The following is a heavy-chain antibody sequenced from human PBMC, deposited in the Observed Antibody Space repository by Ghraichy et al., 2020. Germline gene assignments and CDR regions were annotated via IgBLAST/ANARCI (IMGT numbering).Heavy chain of an antibody. V-gene: IGHV4-34*01. CDR3: ARASYSSGWDNYAFDI. CDR2: INHSGST. Sequence: SQTLSLTCAVYGGSFSGYYWSWIRQPPGKGLEWIGEINHSGSTNYNPSLKSRVTISVDTSKNQFSQKLSSVTAADTAVYYCARASYSSGWDNYAFDIWGQGTMVNVSS. J-gene: IGHJ3*02. D-gene: IGHD6-19*01. CDR1: GGSFSGYY.